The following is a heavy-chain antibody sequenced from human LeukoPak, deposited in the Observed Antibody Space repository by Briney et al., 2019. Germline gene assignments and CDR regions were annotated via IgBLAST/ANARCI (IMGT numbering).Heavy chain of an antibody. Sequence: GGSLRLSCAASGFTFSSYAMSWVRQAPGKGLEWVSAISGSGGSTYYADSVKGRFTISRDNAKNSLYLQMTSLRVEDTAVYYCARPPNWDNSAYRPMDVWGQGTAVIVSS. V-gene: IGHV3-23*01. CDR3: ARPPNWDNSAYRPMDV. CDR1: GFTFSSYA. CDR2: ISGSGGST. J-gene: IGHJ6*02. D-gene: IGHD3-22*01.